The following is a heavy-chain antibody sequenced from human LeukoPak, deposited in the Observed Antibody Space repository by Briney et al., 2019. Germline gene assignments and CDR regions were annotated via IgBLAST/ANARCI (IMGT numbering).Heavy chain of an antibody. J-gene: IGHJ4*02. CDR2: IYSGGST. CDR3: ARRATSERGYSYGLDY. CDR1: AFTDSSNY. Sequence: PGGSLRLSCAASAFTDSSNYMSWVRQAPGKGLEWVSVIYSGGSTYYADSVKGRFTISRDNSKNTLYLQMNSLRAEDTAVYYCARRATSERGYSYGLDYWGQGTLVTVSS. D-gene: IGHD5-18*01. V-gene: IGHV3-66*01.